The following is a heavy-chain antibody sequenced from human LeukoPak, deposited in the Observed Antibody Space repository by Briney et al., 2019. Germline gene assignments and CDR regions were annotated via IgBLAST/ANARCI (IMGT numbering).Heavy chain of an antibody. CDR1: AYTFSSYL. J-gene: IGHJ5*02. CDR2: IDPSGGST. V-gene: IGHV1-46*01. CDR3: ARDLGLRGVTNWFDP. Sequence: ASVKVSCKASAYTFSSYLVHWVRQAPGQGLEWMGIIDPSGGSTGYAQKFQGRVTMTRDTSTSTVYMELSSLRSEDTAVYYCARDLGLRGVTNWFDPWGQGTLVTVSS. D-gene: IGHD3-10*01.